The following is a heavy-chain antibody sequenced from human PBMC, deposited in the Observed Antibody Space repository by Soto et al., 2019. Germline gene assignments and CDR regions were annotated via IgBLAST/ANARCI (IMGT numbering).Heavy chain of an antibody. CDR3: ARAAMGGSSWPFDY. J-gene: IGHJ4*02. Sequence: PSETLSLTCAVSGGSISSGGYSWSWIRQPPGKGLEWIGYIYHSGSTYYKTSLKSRVTISVDRSKNQFSLKLNSVTAADTAVYYCARAAMGGSSWPFDYWGQGTLVTVSS. D-gene: IGHD6-13*01. CDR2: IYHSGST. V-gene: IGHV4-30-2*01. CDR1: GGSISSGGYS.